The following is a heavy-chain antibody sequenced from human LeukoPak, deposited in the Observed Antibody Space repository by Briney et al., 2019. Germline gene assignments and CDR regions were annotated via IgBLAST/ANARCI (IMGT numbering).Heavy chain of an antibody. Sequence: PSETLSLTCTVSGGSFSSGGYFWSWIRQPAGKGLEWIGRIYTSGGTNYNPSLNSRVTVSIDTSTNQFSLRLTSVTAADTAVYYCATYCSHTSCHTGGGFQHWGQGTLVTVSS. J-gene: IGHJ1*01. CDR1: GGSFSSGGYF. CDR2: IYTSGGT. V-gene: IGHV4-61*02. CDR3: ATYCSHTSCHTGGGFQH. D-gene: IGHD2-2*02.